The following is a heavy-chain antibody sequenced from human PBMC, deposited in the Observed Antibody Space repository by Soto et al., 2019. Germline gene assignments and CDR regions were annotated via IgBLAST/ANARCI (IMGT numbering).Heavy chain of an antibody. CDR3: ASASYGSGTYSLDY. J-gene: IGHJ4*02. Sequence: EVQLVVSGGGMVQPGGSLRLSCAASGFTFSDHYMDWVRQAPGKGLEWVGRTRNKANGYTTEYAASVTGRFTISRDDSXNSLYLQMNSLETVDTAVYYCASASYGSGTYSLDYWCQGALVTVSS. V-gene: IGHV3-72*01. CDR1: GFTFSDHY. CDR2: TRNKANGYTT. D-gene: IGHD3-10*01.